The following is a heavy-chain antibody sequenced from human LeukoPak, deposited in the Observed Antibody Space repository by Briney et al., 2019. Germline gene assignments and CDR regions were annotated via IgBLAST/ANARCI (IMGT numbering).Heavy chain of an antibody. Sequence: GGSLRLSCTSSGFTFGDYALSWVRQAPGKGLEWVGFIRSKAYAGTTEYAASVKGRFTISRDDSKSIAYLQMNSVKTDDTAVYYCTRTGLVGYFHGMDVWGKGTTVTVSS. CDR2: IRSKAYAGTT. CDR1: GFTFGDYA. V-gene: IGHV3-49*04. J-gene: IGHJ6*04. CDR3: TRTGLVGYFHGMDV. D-gene: IGHD1-26*01.